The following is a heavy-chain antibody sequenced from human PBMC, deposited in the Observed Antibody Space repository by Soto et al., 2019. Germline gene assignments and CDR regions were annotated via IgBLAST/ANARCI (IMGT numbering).Heavy chain of an antibody. CDR2: INPNSGDT. V-gene: IGHV1-2*02. CDR1: VFSVDTTCC. CDR3: GSPRSGPSPDVGH. J-gene: IGHJ4*01. Sequence: ASVKVSCKASVFSVDTTCCIHWVRRAPGQGLEWMGSINPNSGDTNYAQNFQGRVTMTRDTSISTAYMEVSSLTSDDTAVYYCGSPRSGPSPDVGHWGHGTVVTVSS. D-gene: IGHD2-15*01.